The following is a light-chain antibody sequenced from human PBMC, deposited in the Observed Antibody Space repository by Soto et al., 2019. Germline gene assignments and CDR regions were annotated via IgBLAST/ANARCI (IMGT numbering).Light chain of an antibody. CDR3: QESDAFPYT. J-gene: IGKJ4*01. CDR1: QSITAY. Sequence: DIQMIQSPSSLSASVGDRVTIPCRAGQSITAYLNWYQQKPGKAPNLLIYAASRLQSGVPSRFSGSGSGTDFTLTISSLQPEDFATYYCQESDAFPYTFGGGPKVDIK. V-gene: IGKV1-39*01. CDR2: AAS.